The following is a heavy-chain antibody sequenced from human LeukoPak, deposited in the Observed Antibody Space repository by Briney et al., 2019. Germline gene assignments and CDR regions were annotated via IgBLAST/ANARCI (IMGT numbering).Heavy chain of an antibody. CDR3: ARPGGRWLPYYGMDV. D-gene: IGHD5-24*01. CDR1: GFTFSNYW. V-gene: IGHV3-7*03. Sequence: GGSLRLSCAASGFTFSNYWMSWVRQAPGKGLEWVANIKLDGREKYYVDSVKGRFTISRDNAKNSLYLQMNSLRAEDTAVYYCARPGGRWLPYYGMDVWGQGTTVTVSS. J-gene: IGHJ6*02. CDR2: IKLDGREK.